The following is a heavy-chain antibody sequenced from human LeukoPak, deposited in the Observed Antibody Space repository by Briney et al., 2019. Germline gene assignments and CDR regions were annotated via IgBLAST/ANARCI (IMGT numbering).Heavy chain of an antibody. D-gene: IGHD3-10*01. V-gene: IGHV4-34*01. CDR2: INHSGST. CDR3: ARRGGVGYYGSGSYTLDYYYYMDV. Sequence: SETLSLTCAVYGGSFSGYYWSWIRQPPGKGLEWIGEINHSGSTNYNPSLKSRVTISVDTSKNQFSLKLSSVTAADTAVYYCARRGGVGYYGSGSYTLDYYYYMDVWGKGTTVTISS. CDR1: GGSFSGYY. J-gene: IGHJ6*03.